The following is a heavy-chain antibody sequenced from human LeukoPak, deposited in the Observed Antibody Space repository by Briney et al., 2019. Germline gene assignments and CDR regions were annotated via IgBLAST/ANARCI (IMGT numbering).Heavy chain of an antibody. D-gene: IGHD3-10*01. CDR1: GYTFTGHY. J-gene: IGHJ6*03. CDR2: INPNSGGT. V-gene: IGHV1-2*02. CDR3: AREVPLLWFGESTIYYYYMDV. Sequence: EASVKVSCKASGYTFTGHYMHWVRQAPGQGLEWMGWINPNSGGTNYAQKFQGRVTMTRDTSISTAYMELSRLRSDDTAVYYCAREVPLLWFGESTIYYYYMDVWGKGTTVTASS.